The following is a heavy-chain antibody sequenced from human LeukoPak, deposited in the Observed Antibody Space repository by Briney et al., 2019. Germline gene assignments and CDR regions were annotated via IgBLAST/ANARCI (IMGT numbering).Heavy chain of an antibody. Sequence: GGSLRLSCAASGFTFSSYGIHWVRQAPGKGLEWAAVISYDGSTIYYADSVKGRFTISRDNSKDTLYLQMNSLRADDTAVYYCAKGVGSTGSYFDYWGQGTLVTVSS. V-gene: IGHV3-30*18. D-gene: IGHD1-26*01. J-gene: IGHJ4*02. CDR3: AKGVGSTGSYFDY. CDR2: ISYDGSTI. CDR1: GFTFSSYG.